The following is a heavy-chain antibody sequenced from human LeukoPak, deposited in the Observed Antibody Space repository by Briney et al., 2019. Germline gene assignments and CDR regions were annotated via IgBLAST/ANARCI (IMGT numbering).Heavy chain of an antibody. D-gene: IGHD3-22*01. Sequence: SETLSLTCTDSGGSISIYYWSWMRQPAGKRLEWVGRLYTSGSTNYNPSLKSRVTMSVDTSKNQFSLKLSSVTAADTAVYYCASTYRGYSSGYQGFDYWGQGTLVTVSS. V-gene: IGHV4-4*07. CDR1: GGSISIYY. J-gene: IGHJ4*02. CDR2: LYTSGST. CDR3: ASTYRGYSSGYQGFDY.